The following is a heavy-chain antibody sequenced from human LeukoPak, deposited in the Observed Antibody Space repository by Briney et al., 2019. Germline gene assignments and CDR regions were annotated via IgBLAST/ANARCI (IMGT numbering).Heavy chain of an antibody. CDR1: GFTVSINH. D-gene: IGHD3-10*01. Sequence: GGSLRLSCAASGFTVSINHMSWVRQAPGKGRESVSFFYSGGTTYYGGFGKGRFTISRDNSKNTLYLQMNSLRPEDTAVYYCAKVLGSLDYWGQGTLVTVSS. V-gene: IGHV3-66*02. J-gene: IGHJ4*02. CDR3: AKVLGSLDY. CDR2: FYSGGTT.